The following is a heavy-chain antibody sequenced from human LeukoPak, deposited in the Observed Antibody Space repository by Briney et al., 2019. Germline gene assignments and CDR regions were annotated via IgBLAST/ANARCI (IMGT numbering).Heavy chain of an antibody. J-gene: IGHJ3*02. V-gene: IGHV3-30-3*01. CDR1: GFTFSSYA. CDR2: ISYDGNNK. CDR3: ATAAEAFDI. Sequence: QTGGSLRLSCAASGFTFSSYAMHWVRQAPGKGLEWVAVISYDGNNKYYADSVKGRFTISGDDSKNTLYLQMNSLRAEDTAVYYCATAAEAFDIWGQGTMVTVSS.